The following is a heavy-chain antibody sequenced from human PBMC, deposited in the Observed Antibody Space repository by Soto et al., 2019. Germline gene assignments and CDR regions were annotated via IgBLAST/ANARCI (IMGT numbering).Heavy chain of an antibody. V-gene: IGHV5-10-1*01. D-gene: IGHD5-18*01. CDR3: ATHVDTAMAYYYYGMDV. CDR1: GYSFTSYW. CDR2: IDPSDSYT. J-gene: IGHJ6*02. Sequence: HGESLNISCKGSGYSFTSYWISWVRQMPGKGLEWMGRIDPSDSYTNYSLSFQGHVTISADKSISTAYLQWSSLKASDTAMYYCATHVDTAMAYYYYGMDVWGQGTTVIVSS.